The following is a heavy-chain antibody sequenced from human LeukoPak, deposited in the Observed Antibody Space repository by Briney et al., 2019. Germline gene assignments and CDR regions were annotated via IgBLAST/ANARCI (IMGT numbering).Heavy chain of an antibody. Sequence: SETLSLTCTVSGGSISSSGYYWGWIRQPPGKGLEWIGSIYYSGSTYYNPSLKSRVTISVDTSKNQFSLKLSSVTAADTAVYYCARSGQGYFDWLSYYYYYYMDVWGKGTTVTVSS. D-gene: IGHD3-9*01. V-gene: IGHV4-39*07. CDR3: ARSGQGYFDWLSYYYYYYMDV. J-gene: IGHJ6*03. CDR2: IYYSGST. CDR1: GGSISSSGYY.